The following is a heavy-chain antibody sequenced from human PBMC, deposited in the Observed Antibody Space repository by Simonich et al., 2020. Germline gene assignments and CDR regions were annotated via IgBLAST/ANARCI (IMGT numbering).Heavy chain of an antibody. CDR1: GYSFTSYW. CDR2: TDPEDAES. D-gene: IGHD1-1*01. Sequence: EVQLVQSGAEVKKPGESLKISCKGSGYSFTSYWIGWVRQMPGKGLEWKGSTDPEDAESRYSPACQGQVTISADKSISTAYLQWSSLKASDTAMYYCARQLNDFDIWGQGTMVTVSS. CDR3: ARQLNDFDI. J-gene: IGHJ3*02. V-gene: IGHV5-51*01.